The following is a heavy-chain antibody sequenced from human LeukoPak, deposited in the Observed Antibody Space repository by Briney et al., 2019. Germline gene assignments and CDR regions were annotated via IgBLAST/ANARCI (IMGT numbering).Heavy chain of an antibody. D-gene: IGHD3-10*01. J-gene: IGHJ5*02. CDR1: GGSISSGGYS. CDR3: ARARITMVRGVAADWFDP. V-gene: IGHV4-30-2*01. CDR2: IYHSGST. Sequence: SETLSLTCAVSGGSISSGGYSWSWIRQPPGKGLEWIGYIYHSGSTYYNPSLKSRVTISVDRSKNQFSLKLSSVTAADTAVYNCARARITMVRGVAADWFDPWGQGTLVTVSS.